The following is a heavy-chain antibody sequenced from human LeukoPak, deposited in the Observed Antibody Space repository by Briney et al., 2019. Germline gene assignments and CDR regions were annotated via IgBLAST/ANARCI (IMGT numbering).Heavy chain of an antibody. CDR3: ARSREATAGPFDY. D-gene: IGHD6-13*01. V-gene: IGHV1-2*02. Sequence: GASVKVSCKASGYTFTDYYMHWVRQAPGQGLEWMGWINPNSGGTNSAQRFQGRVTMARDTSISTAYMELSRLRSDDTAVYHCARSREATAGPFDYWGQGTLVTVSP. CDR2: INPNSGGT. J-gene: IGHJ4*02. CDR1: GYTFTDYY.